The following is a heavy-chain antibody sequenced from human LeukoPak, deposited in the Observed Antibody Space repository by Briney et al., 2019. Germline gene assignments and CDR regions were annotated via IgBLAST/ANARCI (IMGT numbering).Heavy chain of an antibody. Sequence: SQTLSLTCAISGDSVSSNSAAWNWIRQSPSGGLQWLGRTYYRSKWYNDYAVSVKSRITINPDTSKNQFSLQLNSVTPEDTAVYYCAREIWFGESTNWFDPWGQGTLVTVSS. D-gene: IGHD3-10*01. CDR2: TYYRSKWYN. J-gene: IGHJ5*02. V-gene: IGHV6-1*01. CDR3: AREIWFGESTNWFDP. CDR1: GDSVSSNSAA.